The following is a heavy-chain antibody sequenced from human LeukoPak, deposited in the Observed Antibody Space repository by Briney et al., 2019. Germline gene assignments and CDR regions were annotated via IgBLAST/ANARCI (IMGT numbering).Heavy chain of an antibody. J-gene: IGHJ6*03. D-gene: IGHD2-2*01. V-gene: IGHV3-21*01. CDR1: GFTFSRFT. CDR3: AREVVPAGIEEGYYMDV. CDR2: ISGTSSFI. Sequence: PGRSLRLSCAASGFTFSRFTMNWVRQAPGKGLECVSSISGTSSFIFYADSVTGRFTISRDNAKNSLYLQMNSLRAEDTAVYYCAREVVPAGIEEGYYMDVWGKGTTVTVSS.